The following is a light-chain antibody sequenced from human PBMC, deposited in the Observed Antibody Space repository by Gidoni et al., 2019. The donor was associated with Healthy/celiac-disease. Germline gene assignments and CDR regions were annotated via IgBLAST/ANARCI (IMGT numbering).Light chain of an antibody. V-gene: IGLV1-44*01. CDR2: SNN. Sequence: QSVLTQPPSASGTPGQRVTSSCSGSSSNIGSNPVNWYQQLPGTAPKLLIYSNNQRPSGVPDRFSGSKSGTSASLAISGLQSEDEADYYCAAWDDSLNVLYVFGTGTKVTVL. CDR1: SSNIGSNP. CDR3: AAWDDSLNVLYV. J-gene: IGLJ1*01.